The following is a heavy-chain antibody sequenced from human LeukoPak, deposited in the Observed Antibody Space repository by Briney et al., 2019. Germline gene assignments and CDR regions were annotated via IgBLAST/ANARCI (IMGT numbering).Heavy chain of an antibody. V-gene: IGHV4-59*01. D-gene: IGHD3-22*01. CDR2: IYYSRST. Sequence: PSETLSLTCTVSGGSISTYYWSWIRQPPGKGLEWIGHIYYSRSTNYNPSLKSRVTIAVDTSKNHFSLKLSSVTAADTAVYYCTRNYDSSGYTTFGYWGRGTLVTVSS. CDR3: TRNYDSSGYTTFGY. CDR1: GGSISTYY. J-gene: IGHJ4*02.